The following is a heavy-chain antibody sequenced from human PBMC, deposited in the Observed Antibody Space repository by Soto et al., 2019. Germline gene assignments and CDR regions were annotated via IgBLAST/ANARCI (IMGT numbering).Heavy chain of an antibody. V-gene: IGHV4-59*01. Sequence: SETLSLTCTVSGDSISGYYWSWIRQPPGKGLEWIGYIYYSGSTNYNPSLKSRVTIAEDTSKNQFSVKLSSVTAADTAVYYCARGGIAAAGFDSWGQGTLVTVSS. CDR3: ARGGIAAAGFDS. D-gene: IGHD6-13*01. CDR2: IYYSGST. CDR1: GDSISGYY. J-gene: IGHJ4*02.